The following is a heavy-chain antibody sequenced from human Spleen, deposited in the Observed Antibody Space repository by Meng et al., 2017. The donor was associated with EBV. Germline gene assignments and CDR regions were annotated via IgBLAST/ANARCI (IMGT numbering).Heavy chain of an antibody. CDR3: AYSTSYYFAGIFEH. V-gene: IGHV6-1*01. J-gene: IGHJ4*02. CDR2: TYYPSKWYN. CDR1: GHRVSINMGA. Sequence: QQSVPGLVKPSQTLSLTCAIAGHRVSINMGAWNWIRQSPSRGFEWLGRTYYPSKWYNSYARSVKSRITINADTSKNQSPLHLKSVTAEDTAVYFCAYSTSYYFAGIFEHWSQGALVTVSS. D-gene: IGHD3-10*01.